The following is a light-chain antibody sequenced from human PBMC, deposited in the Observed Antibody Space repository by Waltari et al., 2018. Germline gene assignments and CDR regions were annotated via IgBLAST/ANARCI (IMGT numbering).Light chain of an antibody. J-gene: IGLJ2*01. CDR3: SSYVGSQTVV. V-gene: IGLV2-11*01. CDR1: SGAVGGYNH. Sequence: QSALTQPRSVSGSPGQSVTISCTGTSGAVGGYNHVPWYQQHPGKAPKLMIYDVSERPSGVPDRFSGSKSGNTASLTISGLQADDEADYYCSSYVGSQTVVFGGGTKLTVL. CDR2: DVS.